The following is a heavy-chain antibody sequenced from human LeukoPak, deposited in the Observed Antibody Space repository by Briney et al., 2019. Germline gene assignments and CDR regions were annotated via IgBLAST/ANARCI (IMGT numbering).Heavy chain of an antibody. CDR2: INHSGST. CDR1: GGSFSGYY. J-gene: IGHJ5*02. CDR3: ARGEYGDLRWFDP. D-gene: IGHD4-17*01. V-gene: IGHV4-34*01. Sequence: SETLSLTCAVYGGSFSGYYWSWIRQPPGKGLEWIEEINHSGSTNYNPSLKSRVTISVDTSKNQFSLKLSSVTAADTAVYYCARGEYGDLRWFDPWGQGTLVTVSS.